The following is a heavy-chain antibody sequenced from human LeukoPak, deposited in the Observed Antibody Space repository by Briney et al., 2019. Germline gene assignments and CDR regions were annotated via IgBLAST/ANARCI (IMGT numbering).Heavy chain of an antibody. CDR1: GFTFSNYW. CDR3: ARGGPPYALDI. Sequence: PGGSLRLSCAASGFTFSNYWMHWVRQAPGKGPEWVADIRNDGNEKYCVVCLKGRFTIPRHNDKNSLYLQMNSLRVEDTAVYYCARGGPPYALDIWGQGTMVTVSS. V-gene: IGHV3-7*01. CDR2: IRNDGNEK. J-gene: IGHJ3*02. D-gene: IGHD1-14*01.